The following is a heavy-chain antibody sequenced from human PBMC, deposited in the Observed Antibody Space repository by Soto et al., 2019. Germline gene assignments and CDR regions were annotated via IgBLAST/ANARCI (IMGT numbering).Heavy chain of an antibody. CDR3: ARAGDYGDFPYFDY. Sequence: APLKGACKAFGYRFTIDGIGWVRQANGQGLEWMGWISAYNGNTNYAQKLQGRVTMTTDTSTSTAYMELRSLRSDDTAVYYCARAGDYGDFPYFDYWGQGTLVTVSS. D-gene: IGHD4-17*01. J-gene: IGHJ4*02. CDR2: ISAYNGNT. V-gene: IGHV1-18*01. CDR1: GYRFTIDG.